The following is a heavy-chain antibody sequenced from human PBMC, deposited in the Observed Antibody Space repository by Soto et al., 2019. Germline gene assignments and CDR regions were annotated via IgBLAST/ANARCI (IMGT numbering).Heavy chain of an antibody. Sequence: ASVNVSCKTSGYTFTGFDISWVRQAPGQGLEWMGWMKPNSGVTGYGHKFQGRIALTRDTSTSTAFMELSGLKFEDTAVYYCVALARWGQGTLVTVSS. V-gene: IGHV1-8*02. CDR2: MKPNSGVT. CDR3: VALAR. CDR1: GYTFTGFD. J-gene: IGHJ4*02. D-gene: IGHD6-6*01.